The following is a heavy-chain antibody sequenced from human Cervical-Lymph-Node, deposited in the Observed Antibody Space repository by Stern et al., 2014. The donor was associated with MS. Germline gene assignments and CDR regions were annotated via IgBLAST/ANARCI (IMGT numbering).Heavy chain of an antibody. CDR2: IRQDGYDK. Sequence: EVQLVQSGGGLVQPGGSLRLSCVASGFSFGTSWMSWVRQPPGRGLEWVANIRQDGYDKFYVDSVKCRFTISRDNARNSLYLQMNSLTVADTAVYYCARDRRAFLDYWGQGTHVAVSS. CDR3: ARDRRAFLDY. CDR1: GFSFGTSW. J-gene: IGHJ4*02. D-gene: IGHD2/OR15-2a*01. V-gene: IGHV3-7*01.